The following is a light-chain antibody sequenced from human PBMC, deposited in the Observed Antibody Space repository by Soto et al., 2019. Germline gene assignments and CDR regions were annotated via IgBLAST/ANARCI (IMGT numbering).Light chain of an antibody. CDR2: AAS. Sequence: EIVLTQSPGTLSLSPGERATLSCRASQYMTRTYIAWYQQKPGQAPRLLIYAASNRATGIPDKFSGSGSATDYSLTITRLEPAESAVYYCHQYDKAPQTFGQGTKVEIK. V-gene: IGKV3-20*01. CDR3: HQYDKAPQT. CDR1: QYMTRTY. J-gene: IGKJ2*01.